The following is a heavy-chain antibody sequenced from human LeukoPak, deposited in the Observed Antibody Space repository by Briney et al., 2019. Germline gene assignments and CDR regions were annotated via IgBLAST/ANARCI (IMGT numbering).Heavy chain of an antibody. V-gene: IGHV4-59*08. J-gene: IGHJ4*02. Sequence: SESLSLTCTASGGSISSYNWSWVRQPPGKGLEWVGDIYYSGGTNYNPCLKRRLTISVDTTKNQFSLKLSSVTAADTAVYYCARQSKDNYFDYWGQGTLVTVSS. CDR2: IYYSGGT. CDR1: GGSISSYN. CDR3: ARQSKDNYFDY. D-gene: IGHD2-15*01.